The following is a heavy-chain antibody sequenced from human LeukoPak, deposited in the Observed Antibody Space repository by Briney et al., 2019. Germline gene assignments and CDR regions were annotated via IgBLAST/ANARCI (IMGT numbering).Heavy chain of an antibody. J-gene: IGHJ4*02. D-gene: IGHD2-2*01. V-gene: IGHV1-18*01. CDR2: ISANNNNT. CDR3: ARALYHTFDY. Sequence: ASVKVSCKASGYSFTTYGVSWVRQAPGQGLEWMGWISANNNNTDNVQKLQGRVTMTTDTSTSTAYMELRSLRSDDTAVYYCARALYHTFDYWGQGTLVTVSS. CDR1: GYSFTTYG.